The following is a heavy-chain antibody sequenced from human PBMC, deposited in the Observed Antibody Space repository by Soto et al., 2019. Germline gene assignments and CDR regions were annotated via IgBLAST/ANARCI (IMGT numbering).Heavy chain of an antibody. Sequence: PGGSLRLSCAASGFTFSSYWMSWVRQAPGKGLEWVANIKQDGSEKYYVDSVKGRFTISRDNAKNSLYLQMSSLRAEDTAVYYCARVPRTGTWAFDIWGQGTMVTVSS. D-gene: IGHD3-9*01. J-gene: IGHJ3*02. CDR3: ARVPRTGTWAFDI. CDR2: IKQDGSEK. V-gene: IGHV3-7*01. CDR1: GFTFSSYW.